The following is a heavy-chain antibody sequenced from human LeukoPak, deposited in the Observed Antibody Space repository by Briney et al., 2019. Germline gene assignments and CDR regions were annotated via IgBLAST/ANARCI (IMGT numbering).Heavy chain of an antibody. CDR3: AVSIAAAGTSWFNP. CDR2: INHSGST. D-gene: IGHD6-13*01. CDR1: GGSFSGYY. J-gene: IGHJ5*02. V-gene: IGHV4-34*01. Sequence: SETLSLTCGVYGGSFSGYYWSWIRQPPGKGLEWIGEINHSGSTNYNPSLESRVTISVDTSKNQFSLKLNSVTAADTAVYYCAVSIAAAGTSWFNPWGQGTLVTVSS.